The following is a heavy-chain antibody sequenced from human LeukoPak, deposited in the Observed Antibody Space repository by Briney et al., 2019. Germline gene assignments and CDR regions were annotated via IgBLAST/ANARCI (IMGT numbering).Heavy chain of an antibody. J-gene: IGHJ6*03. Sequence: SQTLSLTCAISGDSVSSNSAAWNWIRQSPSRGLEWLGRTYYRSKWYNDYAVSVKSRITINPDTSKNQFSLQLNSVTPEDTAVYYCARAGFTMVRGGYYYYYMDVWGKGTTVTISS. CDR1: GDSVSSNSAA. V-gene: IGHV6-1*01. CDR2: TYYRSKWYN. CDR3: ARAGFTMVRGGYYYYYMDV. D-gene: IGHD3-10*01.